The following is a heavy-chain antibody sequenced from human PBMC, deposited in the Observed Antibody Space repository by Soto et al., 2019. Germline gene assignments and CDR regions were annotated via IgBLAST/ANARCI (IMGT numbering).Heavy chain of an antibody. J-gene: IGHJ4*02. V-gene: IGHV4-59*01. CDR3: AREGAARPVYFDY. CDR1: GGSISSYY. D-gene: IGHD6-6*01. CDR2: IYYSGST. Sequence: QVQLQESGPGLVKPSETLSLTCTVSGGSISSYYWSWIRQPPGKGLEWIGYIYYSGSTNYNPSLKSRVTISVDTSKNQFSLKLSSVTAADTAVYYCAREGAARPVYFDYWGQGTLVTVSS.